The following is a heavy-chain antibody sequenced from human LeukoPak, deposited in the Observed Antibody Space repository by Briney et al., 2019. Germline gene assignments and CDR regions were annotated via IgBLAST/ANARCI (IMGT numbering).Heavy chain of an antibody. J-gene: IGHJ5*02. CDR1: GVSITSYY. V-gene: IGHV4-59*01. D-gene: IGHD4-11*01. CDR3: TREGATVDR. CDR2: VHYSESP. Sequence: SETLSLTCTVSGVSITSYYSSWVRQPPGKRLEWIGYVHYSESPKYNPSLKNRVPLSLDPSKNQFSLRLGSLTDSDHALVFRTREGATVDRWGQGTLV.